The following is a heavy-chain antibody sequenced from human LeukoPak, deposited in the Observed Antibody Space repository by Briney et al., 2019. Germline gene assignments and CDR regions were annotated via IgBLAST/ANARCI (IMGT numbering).Heavy chain of an antibody. CDR2: INHSGST. D-gene: IGHD1-1*01. CDR3: ARDTGPRMDV. J-gene: IGHJ6*02. CDR1: GGSFSGYY. Sequence: PSETLSLTCAVYGGSFSGYYWSWIRQPPGKGLEWIGEINHSGSTNYNPSLKSRVTISVDTSKNQFSLKLSSVTAADTAVYYCARDTGPRMDVWGQGTTVTVSS. V-gene: IGHV4-34*01.